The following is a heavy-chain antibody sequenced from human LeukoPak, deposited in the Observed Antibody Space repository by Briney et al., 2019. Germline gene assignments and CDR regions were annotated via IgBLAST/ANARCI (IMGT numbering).Heavy chain of an antibody. V-gene: IGHV3-11*04. Sequence: GGSLRLSCAASGFTLSDYYMSWIRQAPGKGLEWVSYISSSGSTIYYADSVKGRFTISRDNAKNSLYLQMNSLRAVDTAVYYCARGRTTYDAFDIWGQGTMVTVSS. CDR1: GFTLSDYY. J-gene: IGHJ3*02. CDR2: ISSSGSTI. CDR3: ARGRTTYDAFDI. D-gene: IGHD4-17*01.